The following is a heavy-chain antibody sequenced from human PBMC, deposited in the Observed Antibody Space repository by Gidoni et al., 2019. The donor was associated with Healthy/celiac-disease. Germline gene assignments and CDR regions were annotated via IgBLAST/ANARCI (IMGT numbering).Heavy chain of an antibody. V-gene: IGHV1-18*01. D-gene: IGHD3-22*01. CDR2: SSAYNGNT. Sequence: QVQLVQSGAEVKKPGASVKVSCKASGYTCTSYVISWVRQAPGQGLEWMGWSSAYNGNTNYAQKLQGRVTMTTDTSTSTAYMELRSLRSYDTAVYYCARDLYYYDSSGYYYVFWGQGTLVTVSS. J-gene: IGHJ4*02. CDR3: ARDLYYYDSSGYYYVF. CDR1: GYTCTSYV.